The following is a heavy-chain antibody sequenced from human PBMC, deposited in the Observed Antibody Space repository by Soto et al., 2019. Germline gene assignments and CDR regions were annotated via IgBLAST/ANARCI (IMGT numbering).Heavy chain of an antibody. J-gene: IGHJ6*02. Sequence: ASVKASCKASGYTFGHYGIGLVRQAPGQGLEWVGWISAYNGNTHQAQNVQGRVTMTTDTSTSTAYMEMKSLTSDDTAVYYCARRRQECRTTGCGYIYDGMDVWGQVTSATFSS. CDR2: ISAYNGNT. D-gene: IGHD5-18*01. CDR3: ARRRQECRTTGCGYIYDGMDV. CDR1: GYTFGHYG. V-gene: IGHV1-18*01.